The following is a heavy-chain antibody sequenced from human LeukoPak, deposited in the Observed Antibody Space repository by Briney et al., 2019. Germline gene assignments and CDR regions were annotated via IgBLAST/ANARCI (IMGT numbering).Heavy chain of an antibody. Sequence: GGSLRLSCAASGFTFSSYWMHWVRQAPGKGLVWVSRISPDGSTTGHADSVKGRFTTSRDNAKNTLFLPMNSLRAEDTAVYYCTRDFDFSSAIWGQGTLVTVSS. D-gene: IGHD3-3*01. V-gene: IGHV3-74*01. J-gene: IGHJ4*02. CDR2: ISPDGSTT. CDR3: TRDFDFSSAI. CDR1: GFTFSSYW.